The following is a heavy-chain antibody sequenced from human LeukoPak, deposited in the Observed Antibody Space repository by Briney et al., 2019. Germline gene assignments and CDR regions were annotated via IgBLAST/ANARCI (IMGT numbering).Heavy chain of an antibody. D-gene: IGHD2-15*01. CDR1: GFSFSDHE. J-gene: IGHJ3*02. Sequence: PGGSLRLSCAASGFSFSDHEMNWVRQAPGKGLEWVSYISSSITTVFYADSVKGRFTISRDNAKQSLFLQMNSLRVEDTGVYYCARGGYCRGGTCYSMNAYDIWGQGTMVIVSS. CDR2: ISSSITTV. CDR3: ARGGYCRGGTCYSMNAYDI. V-gene: IGHV3-48*03.